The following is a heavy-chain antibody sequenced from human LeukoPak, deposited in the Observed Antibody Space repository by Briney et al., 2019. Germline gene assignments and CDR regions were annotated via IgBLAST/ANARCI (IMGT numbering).Heavy chain of an antibody. CDR1: GGSIRSGDHY. CDR3: ASRTGYYFDY. Sequence: SETLSLTCSVSGGSIRSGDHYWSWIRQPPGKGPEWIGYIYYSGSTYYNPSLKSRVTISVDTSNNQLSLKLSSVTAADTALYYCASRTGYYFDYWGQGNLVTVSS. CDR2: IYYSGST. J-gene: IGHJ4*02. V-gene: IGHV4-30-4*01. D-gene: IGHD4-17*01.